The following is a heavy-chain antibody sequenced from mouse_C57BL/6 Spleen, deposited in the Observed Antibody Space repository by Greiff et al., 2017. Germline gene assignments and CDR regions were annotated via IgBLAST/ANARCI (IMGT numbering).Heavy chain of an antibody. Sequence: QVQLQQPGAELVKPGASVTMSCKASGYTFTSYWITWVKQSPGQGLEWIGDIYPGSGSTNYNEKFTSKATLTVYTTSSTAYMQLSSLASKDSAVYYCARSGTTVVTDYWGQGTTVTVSS. V-gene: IGHV1-55*01. CDR1: GYTFTSYW. CDR2: IYPGSGST. J-gene: IGHJ2*01. CDR3: ARSGTTVVTDY. D-gene: IGHD1-1*01.